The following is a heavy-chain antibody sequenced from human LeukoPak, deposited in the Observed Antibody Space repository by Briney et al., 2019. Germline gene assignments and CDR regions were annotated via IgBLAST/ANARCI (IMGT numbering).Heavy chain of an antibody. V-gene: IGHV1-18*01. D-gene: IGHD5-18*01. J-gene: IGHJ6*02. CDR1: GYTFTSYG. CDR3: AIQEPLDTAMVPDYYYYGMDV. CDR2: ISAYNGNT. Sequence: GASVTVSCTASGYTFTSYGISWVRQAPGQGLEWMGWISAYNGNTNYAQKLQGRVTMTTDTSTSTAYMELRSLRSDDTAVYYCAIQEPLDTAMVPDYYYYGMDVWGQGTTVTVSS.